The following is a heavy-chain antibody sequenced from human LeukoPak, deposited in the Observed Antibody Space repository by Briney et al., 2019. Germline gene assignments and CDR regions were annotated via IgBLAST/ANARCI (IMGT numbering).Heavy chain of an antibody. D-gene: IGHD3-16*01. V-gene: IGHV3-74*01. J-gene: IGHJ4*02. CDR2: INSDGSRT. Sequence: GGSLRLSCAASGFTFSNYWMHWVRQAPGKGLVWVSRINSDGSRTSSADSVKGRFTISRDNSKNTLYLQMNSLRVEETAVYYCARDGRALGEYWGRGTLVTVSS. CDR3: ARDGRALGEY. CDR1: GFTFSNYW.